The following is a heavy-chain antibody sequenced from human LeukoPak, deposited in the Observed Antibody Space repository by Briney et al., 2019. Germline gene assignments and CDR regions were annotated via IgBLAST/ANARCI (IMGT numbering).Heavy chain of an antibody. CDR1: GGSISSGWW. D-gene: IGHD5-24*01. J-gene: IGHJ4*02. CDR2: IHHSGST. CDR3: ARQVAPLSRDGYSYVDY. Sequence: PSETLSLTCAVSGGSISSGWWWSWVRQPPGKGLEWIGEIHHSGSTNYNPSLKSRVAISVDTSKNQFSLKLNSVTAADTTVYYCARQVAPLSRDGYSYVDYWGQGTLVTVTS. V-gene: IGHV4-4*02.